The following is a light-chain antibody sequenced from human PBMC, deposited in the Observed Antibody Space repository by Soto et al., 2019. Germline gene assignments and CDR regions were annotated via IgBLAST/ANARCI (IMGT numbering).Light chain of an antibody. CDR1: QSISSW. CDR2: KAA. J-gene: IGKJ1*01. CDR3: QQYNSYSPT. Sequence: DIPMTQSPSTLSASVGDRVTITCRASQSISSWLAWYQQKPGKAPKLLIYKAASLESEVPSRFSGSGSGTEFTLTISSLQPEDFATYYCQQYNSYSPTIGQGTKVEIK. V-gene: IGKV1-5*03.